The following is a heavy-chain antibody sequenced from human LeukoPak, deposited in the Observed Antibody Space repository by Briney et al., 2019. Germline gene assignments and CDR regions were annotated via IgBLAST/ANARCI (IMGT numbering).Heavy chain of an antibody. CDR2: IYYSGST. CDR1: GGSISSYY. CDR3: ARSIAVAGFYFDY. J-gene: IGHJ4*02. D-gene: IGHD6-19*01. Sequence: SETLSLTCTVSGGSISSYYWSWIRQPPGKGLEWIGYIYYSGSTNYNPSLKSRVTISVDTSKNQFSLKLSSVTAADTAVYYCARSIAVAGFYFDYRGQGTLVTVSS. V-gene: IGHV4-59*01.